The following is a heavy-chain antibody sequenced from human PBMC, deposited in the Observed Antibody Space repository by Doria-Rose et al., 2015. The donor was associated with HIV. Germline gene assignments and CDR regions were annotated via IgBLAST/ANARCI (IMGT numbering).Heavy chain of an antibody. D-gene: IGHD3-3*01. CDR2: TYYTGTS. Sequence: QVQLQESGPSLVKPSATLSLTCSVSGASVSSRGYYWNWIRQVPGKGLESLGYTYYTGTSDYSPSLKSRLNMAVDTSKNQFSLKLSFVTVADTAVYYCARMGSYRELDYWGQGALVSV. V-gene: IGHV4-31*03. J-gene: IGHJ4*02. CDR3: ARMGSYRELDY. CDR1: GASVSSRGYY.